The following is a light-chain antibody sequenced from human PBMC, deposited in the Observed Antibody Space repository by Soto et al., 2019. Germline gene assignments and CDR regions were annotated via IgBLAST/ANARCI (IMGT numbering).Light chain of an antibody. J-gene: IGKJ3*01. V-gene: IGKV3-11*01. CDR2: DAS. Sequence: ENVLTQSPATLSLSPGERATLSCRASQSVSNYVAWYQQKPGQAPRLLIYDASNRATGIPARFSGSGSGTDFNRTISSLETEDFGVYYCQKRSNWLFGPGTKVDIK. CDR3: QKRSNWL. CDR1: QSVSNY.